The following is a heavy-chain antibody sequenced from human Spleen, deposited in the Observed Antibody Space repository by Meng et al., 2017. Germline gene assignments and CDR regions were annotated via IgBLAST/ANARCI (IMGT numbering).Heavy chain of an antibody. J-gene: IGHJ4*02. Sequence: QITYKASVPTLVKPTQTLTLTCPFSGFSLSTSGVGVGWIRQPPGKALEWLALIYWDDDKRYSPSLKSRLTITKDTSENQVVPTMTNMDPVDTATYYCAQSSTFLYLNYWGQGTLVTVSS. CDR2: IYWDDDK. CDR1: GFSLSTSGVG. D-gene: IGHD2-2*01. V-gene: IGHV2-5*02. CDR3: AQSSTFLYLNY.